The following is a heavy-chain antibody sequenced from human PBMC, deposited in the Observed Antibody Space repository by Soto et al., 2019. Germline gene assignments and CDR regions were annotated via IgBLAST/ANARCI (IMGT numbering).Heavy chain of an antibody. J-gene: IGHJ4*02. Sequence: WGSLRLSCAASGFTFNTYWMHWFRRPPGKGLVWVARITSDGSGTTYADSVKGRFTISRDNAKNTLYLQMNSLRADDTAVYYCVRHFDKWGQGTLVTVSS. CDR1: GFTFNTYW. CDR3: VRHFDK. CDR2: ITSDGSGT. V-gene: IGHV3-74*01.